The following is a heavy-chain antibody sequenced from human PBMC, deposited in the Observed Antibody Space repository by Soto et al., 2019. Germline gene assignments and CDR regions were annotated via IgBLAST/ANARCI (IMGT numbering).Heavy chain of an antibody. D-gene: IGHD3-3*01. V-gene: IGHV4-31*03. CDR2: IYYSGST. Sequence: SETLSLTCTVSGGSISSGCDYWSWIRQHPGKGLEWIGYIYYSGSTYYNPSLKSRVTISVDTSKNQFSLKLSSVTAADTAVYYCARLTYYDFWSGYLGGYGMDVWGQGTTVTVSS. J-gene: IGHJ6*02. CDR3: ARLTYYDFWSGYLGGYGMDV. CDR1: GGSISSGCDY.